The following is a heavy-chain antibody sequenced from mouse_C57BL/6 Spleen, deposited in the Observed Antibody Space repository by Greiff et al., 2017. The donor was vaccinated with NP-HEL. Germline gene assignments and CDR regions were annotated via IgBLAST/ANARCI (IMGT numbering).Heavy chain of an antibody. D-gene: IGHD3-2*02. J-gene: IGHJ2*01. CDR2: IYPRSGNT. Sequence: VQLQQSGAELARPGASVKLSCKASGYTFTSYGISWVKQRTGQGLEWIGEIYPRSGNTYYIEKFKGKATLTADKSSSTAYMELRSLTSEDSAVYFCARGGQLRLRQYFDYWGQGTTLTVSS. CDR1: GYTFTSYG. CDR3: ARGGQLRLRQYFDY. V-gene: IGHV1-81*01.